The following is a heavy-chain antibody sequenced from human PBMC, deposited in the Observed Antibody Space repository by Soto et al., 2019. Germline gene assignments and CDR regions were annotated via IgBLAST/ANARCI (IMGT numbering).Heavy chain of an antibody. CDR3: ARVTMVRGVLYYYYGMDV. V-gene: IGHV1-3*01. CDR2: INAGNGNT. Sequence: ASVKVSCKASGYTFTSYAMHWVRQAPGQRLEWMGWINAGNGNTKYSQKFQGRVTITRDTSASTAYMELSSLRSEDTAVYYCARVTMVRGVLYYYYGMDVWGQGTTVTVSS. J-gene: IGHJ6*02. CDR1: GYTFTSYA. D-gene: IGHD3-10*01.